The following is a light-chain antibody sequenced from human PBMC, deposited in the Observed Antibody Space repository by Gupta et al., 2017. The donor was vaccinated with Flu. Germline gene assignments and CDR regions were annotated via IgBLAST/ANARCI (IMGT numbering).Light chain of an antibody. J-gene: IGLJ3*02. CDR3: QSYEV. CDR1: SGSIASNY. CDR2: EDN. Sequence: CTRSSGSIASNYVDWYQQRPGTSPSNVIYEDNQITSGVPHRFSGSIDTSSNSASLTISGLKTEDEADYYCQSYEVFGGGTKLTVL. V-gene: IGLV6-57*01.